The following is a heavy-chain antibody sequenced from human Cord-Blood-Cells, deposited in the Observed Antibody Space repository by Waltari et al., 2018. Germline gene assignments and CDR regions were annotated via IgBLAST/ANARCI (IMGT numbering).Heavy chain of an antibody. D-gene: IGHD6-6*01. Sequence: EVQLVESGGGLVQPGGSLRLSCAASGFTFSSYWMSWVRQAPGKSLEWVDNKKQDGSEKSYVDSVKGRFTISRDNAKNSLYLQMNSLRAEDTAVYYCARGAAARPNWGQGTLVTVSS. V-gene: IGHV3-7*04. J-gene: IGHJ4*02. CDR3: ARGAAARPN. CDR2: KKQDGSEK. CDR1: GFTFSSYW.